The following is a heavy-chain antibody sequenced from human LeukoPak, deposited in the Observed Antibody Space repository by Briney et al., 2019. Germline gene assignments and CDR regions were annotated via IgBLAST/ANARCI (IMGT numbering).Heavy chain of an antibody. V-gene: IGHV3-20*04. CDR1: GFTFDDYG. CDR2: INWNGGST. Sequence: AGGSLRLSCAASGFTFDDYGMSWVRQAPGKGLEWVSGINWNGGSTGYADSVKGRFTISRDNAKNSLYLQMNSLRAEDTAVYYCARDRGLYCTNGVCYTPWFDPWGQGTLVTVSS. D-gene: IGHD2-8*01. CDR3: ARDRGLYCTNGVCYTPWFDP. J-gene: IGHJ5*02.